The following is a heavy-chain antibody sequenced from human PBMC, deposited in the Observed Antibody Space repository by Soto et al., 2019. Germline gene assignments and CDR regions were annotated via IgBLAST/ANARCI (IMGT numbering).Heavy chain of an antibody. J-gene: IGHJ6*02. V-gene: IGHV1-2*04. CDR2: INPNSGGT. Sequence: QVQLVQSGAEVKKPGASVKVSCKASGYTFTGYYMHWVRQAPGQGLEWMGWINPNSGGTNYAQKFQGWVTMTRDTSISTAYMELSRLRSDDTAVYYCARGRVVVVGMKLDYYYYGRDFWGQGTTVTVSS. D-gene: IGHD2-2*01. CDR3: ARGRVVVVGMKLDYYYYGRDF. CDR1: GYTFTGYY.